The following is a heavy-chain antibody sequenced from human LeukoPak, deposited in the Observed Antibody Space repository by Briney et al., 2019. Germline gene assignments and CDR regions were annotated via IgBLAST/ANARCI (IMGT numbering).Heavy chain of an antibody. CDR2: IYYSGST. D-gene: IGHD3-22*01. CDR3: ARSSDSSGYYEYYFDY. Sequence: PSETLSLTCTVSGGSISSSSYYWGWIRQPPGKGLEWIGSIYYSGSTYYNPSLKSRVTTSVDTSKNQFSLKLSSVTAADTAVYYCARSSDSSGYYEYYFDYWGQGTLVTVSS. V-gene: IGHV4-39*01. CDR1: GGSISSSSYY. J-gene: IGHJ4*02.